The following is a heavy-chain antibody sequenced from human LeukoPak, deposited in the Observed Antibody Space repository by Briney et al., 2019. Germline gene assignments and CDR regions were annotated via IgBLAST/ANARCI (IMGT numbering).Heavy chain of an antibody. CDR1: GFTFRNYA. D-gene: IGHD3-10*01. CDR3: ASSLPLTYYYGSGSSGAFDI. CDR2: VSPSGDST. J-gene: IGHJ3*02. V-gene: IGHV3-23*01. Sequence: GGSLRLSCAASGFTFRNYAMNWVRQAPGKGLEWVSVVSPSGDSTFYADALKGRFTISRDNSKNTLYLQMNSLRAEDTAVYYCASSLPLTYYYGSGSSGAFDIWGQGTMVTVSS.